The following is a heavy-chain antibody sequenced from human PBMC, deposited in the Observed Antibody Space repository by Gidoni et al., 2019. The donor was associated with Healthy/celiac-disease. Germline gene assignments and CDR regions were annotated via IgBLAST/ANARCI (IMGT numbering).Heavy chain of an antibody. D-gene: IGHD2-15*01. CDR1: GYPFTGYY. J-gene: IGHJ3*02. V-gene: IGHV1-2*04. CDR3: ARGSFEQSDAFDI. Sequence: QVQLVQSGAAVKKPGASVMVSCKASGYPFTGYYMHWVRQAPGQGLEWMGWINPNSGGTNYAQKFQGWVTMTRDTSISTAYMELSRLRSDDTAVYYCARGSFEQSDAFDIWGQGTMVTVSS. CDR2: INPNSGGT.